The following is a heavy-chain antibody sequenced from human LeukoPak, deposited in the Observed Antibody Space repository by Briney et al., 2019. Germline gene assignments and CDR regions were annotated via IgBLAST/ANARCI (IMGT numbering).Heavy chain of an antibody. J-gene: IGHJ4*02. D-gene: IGHD6-19*01. CDR1: GYSISSGYY. CDR3: ARGRGYSSGWKRNDY. CDR2: IYHSGST. Sequence: PSETLSLTCTVSGYSISSGYYWGWIRQPPGKGLEWIGSIYHSGSTNYNPSLKSRVTISVDTSKNQFSLKLSSVTAADTAVYYCARGRGYSSGWKRNDYWGQGTLVTVSS. V-gene: IGHV4-38-2*02.